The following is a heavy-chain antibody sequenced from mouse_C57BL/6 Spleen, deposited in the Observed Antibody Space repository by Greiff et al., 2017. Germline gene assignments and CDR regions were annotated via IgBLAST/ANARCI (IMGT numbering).Heavy chain of an antibody. J-gene: IGHJ4*01. CDR1: GYAFSSSW. CDR3: ARPGAMDY. V-gene: IGHV1-82*01. CDR2: IYPGDGDT. Sequence: QVQLQQSGPELVKPGASVKLSCKASGYAFSSSWMNWVKQRPGQGLEWIGRIYPGDGDTNYNRKFKGKATLTADKSSSTAYMQLSSLTSEYSAVYVCARPGAMDYWGQGTSVTVSS.